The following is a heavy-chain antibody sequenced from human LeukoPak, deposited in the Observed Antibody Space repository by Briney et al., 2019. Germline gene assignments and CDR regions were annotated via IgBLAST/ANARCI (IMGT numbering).Heavy chain of an antibody. Sequence: PGGSLRLSCAASGFTVSSDYMNWVRQAPGKGLEWVSVIHSGGTTFYADSVKGRFTISRDTSKNTLYLQMNSLRAEDTAIYYCARASHIGAAGLFDYWGQGTLVTVSS. D-gene: IGHD6-13*01. V-gene: IGHV3-53*01. CDR2: IHSGGTT. CDR1: GFTVSSDY. J-gene: IGHJ4*02. CDR3: ARASHIGAAGLFDY.